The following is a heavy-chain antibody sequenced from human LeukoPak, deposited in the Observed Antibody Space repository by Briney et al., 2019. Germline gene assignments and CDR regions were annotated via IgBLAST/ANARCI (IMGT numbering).Heavy chain of an antibody. Sequence: PGGSLRLSCAASGFTFDDYAMHWVRQAPGKGLEWASGISWNSGSIGYADSVKGRFTISRDNAKNSLYLQMNSLRAKDTALYYCAKALSTGDPYYFDYWGQGTLVTVSS. CDR2: ISWNSGSI. V-gene: IGHV3-9*01. J-gene: IGHJ4*02. CDR3: AKALSTGDPYYFDY. D-gene: IGHD7-27*01. CDR1: GFTFDDYA.